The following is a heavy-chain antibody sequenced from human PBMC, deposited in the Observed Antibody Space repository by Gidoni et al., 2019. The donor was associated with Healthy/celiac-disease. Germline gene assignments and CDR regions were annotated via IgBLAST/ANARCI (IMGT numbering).Heavy chain of an antibody. V-gene: IGHV3-48*03. CDR3: ARGGAYGGRLDY. Sequence: EVQLVESGGGLVQPGGSLRLSCAASGFTFSSYEMNWVRQAPGKGLEWVSYISSSGSTIYYADSVKGRFTISRDNAENSLYLQMNSLRAEDTAVYYCARGGAYGGRLDYWGQGTLVTVSS. J-gene: IGHJ4*02. CDR2: ISSSGSTI. D-gene: IGHD2-15*01. CDR1: GFTFSSYE.